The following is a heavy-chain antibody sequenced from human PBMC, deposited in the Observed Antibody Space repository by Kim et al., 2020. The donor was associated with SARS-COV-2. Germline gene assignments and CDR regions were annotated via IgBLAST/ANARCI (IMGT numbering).Heavy chain of an antibody. CDR1: GFTFNSYS. CDR2: ISQSSGNI. V-gene: IGHV3-23*01. CDR3: AKVTSGSGGWFEYFQR. Sequence: GGSLRLSCAASGFTFNSYSMSWVRQAPGKGLEWVSCISQSSGNIEYADSVKGRFSISRDNAKNTLYLQMNRLRAEDTAVYYCAKVTSGSGGWFEYFQRWGQGTLVTVSS. D-gene: IGHD6-19*01. J-gene: IGHJ1*01.